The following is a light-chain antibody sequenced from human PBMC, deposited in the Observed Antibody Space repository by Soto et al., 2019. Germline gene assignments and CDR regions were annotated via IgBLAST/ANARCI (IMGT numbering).Light chain of an antibody. J-gene: IGKJ4*01. Sequence: DIQMTQSPSSLSASVGDRVTIICRASQSISSYLNWYHQKPGKAPKLLIYAASSLQSGVPSRFSGSGSGTDFTLTISSLQPEDFATYYCQQSYTTPLTFGGGTKVEMK. V-gene: IGKV1-39*01. CDR3: QQSYTTPLT. CDR1: QSISSY. CDR2: AAS.